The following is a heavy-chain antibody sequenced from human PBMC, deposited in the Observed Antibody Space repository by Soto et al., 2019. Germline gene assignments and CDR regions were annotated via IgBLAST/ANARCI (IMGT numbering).Heavy chain of an antibody. CDR1: GFTFSSYG. V-gene: IGHV3-33*01. CDR3: ARERCETRSRATKSYYYGMDV. CDR2: IWYDGSNK. J-gene: IGHJ6*02. Sequence: QVQLVESGGGVVQPGRSLRLSCAASGFTFSSYGMHWVRQAPGKGLEWVAVIWYDGSNKYYADSVKGRFTISRDNSKNTLYLQMNSLRAEDTAVYYCARERCETRSRATKSYYYGMDVWGQGTTVTVSS.